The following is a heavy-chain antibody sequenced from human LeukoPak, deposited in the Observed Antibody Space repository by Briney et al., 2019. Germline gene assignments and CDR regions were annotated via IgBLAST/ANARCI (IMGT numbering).Heavy chain of an antibody. Sequence: SETLSLICTVSGGSLTSSPYYWGWIRQPPGRGLDWIGSIYYSGTTYYNPSLKSRVTISMDTSKNQFSLKLSSVTAADTAVYYCARETSSSSWPTQENWFDPWGQGTLVTVSS. J-gene: IGHJ5*02. CDR1: GGSLTSSPYY. CDR3: ARETSSSSWPTQENWFDP. V-gene: IGHV4-39*07. CDR2: IYYSGTT. D-gene: IGHD6-13*01.